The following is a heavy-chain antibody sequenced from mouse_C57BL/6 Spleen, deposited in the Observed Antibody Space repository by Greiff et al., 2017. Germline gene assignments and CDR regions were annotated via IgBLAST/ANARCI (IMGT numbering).Heavy chain of an antibody. D-gene: IGHD2-1*01. CDR2: IYPGSGST. V-gene: IGHV1-55*01. Sequence: VQLQQPGAELVKPGASVKMSCKASGYTFTSYWITWVKQRPGQGLEWIGDIYPGSGSTNYNEKFKSKATLTVDTSSSTAYMQLSSLTSEDSAVYYCARRGGSYYYGNYGGAMDDWGQGTSVTVSS. J-gene: IGHJ4*01. CDR3: ARRGGSYYYGNYGGAMDD. CDR1: GYTFTSYW.